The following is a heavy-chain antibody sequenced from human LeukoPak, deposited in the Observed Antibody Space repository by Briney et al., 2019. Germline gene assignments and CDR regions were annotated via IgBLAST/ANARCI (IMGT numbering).Heavy chain of an antibody. D-gene: IGHD6-19*01. Sequence: GGSLRLSCAASGFTFSSYWMHWVRQAPGKGLVWVSRINSDGSSTSYADSVKGRFTISRDNAKNTLYLQMNSLRAEDTALYYCARDHSTGSAIVYWGQGSLVTVSS. CDR1: GFTFSSYW. J-gene: IGHJ4*02. CDR2: INSDGSST. V-gene: IGHV3-74*01. CDR3: ARDHSTGSAIVY.